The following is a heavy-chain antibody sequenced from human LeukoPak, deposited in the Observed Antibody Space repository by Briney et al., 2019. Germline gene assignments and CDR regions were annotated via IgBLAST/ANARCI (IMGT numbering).Heavy chain of an antibody. CDR2: IYYSGST. J-gene: IGHJ4*02. Sequence: PSETLSLTCTVSGGSISSYYWSWIRQPPGKGLEWIGYIYYSGSTNCNPSLKSRVTISVDTSKNQFSLKLSSVTAADTAVYYCARVPIFGVVPLFDYWGQGTLVTVSS. D-gene: IGHD3-3*01. CDR1: GGSISSYY. V-gene: IGHV4-59*01. CDR3: ARVPIFGVVPLFDY.